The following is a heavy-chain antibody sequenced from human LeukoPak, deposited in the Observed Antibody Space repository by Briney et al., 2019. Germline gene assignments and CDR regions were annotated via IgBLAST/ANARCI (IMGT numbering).Heavy chain of an antibody. V-gene: IGHV4-34*01. J-gene: IGHJ4*02. D-gene: IGHD3-10*01. CDR3: ARAPSVRGPVGFDY. Sequence: PSETLSLTCAVYGGSFSGYYWSWIRQPPGKGLEWIGEINHSGSTNYNPSLKSRVTISVDTSKNQFSLKLSSVTAADTAVYYCARAPSVRGPVGFDYWGQGTLVTVSS. CDR1: GGSFSGYY. CDR2: INHSGST.